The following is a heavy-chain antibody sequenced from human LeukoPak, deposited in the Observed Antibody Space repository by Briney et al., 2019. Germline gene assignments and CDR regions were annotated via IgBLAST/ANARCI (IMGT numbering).Heavy chain of an antibody. Sequence: GGSLRPSCAASGFTVSSNYMSWVRQAPGKGLEWVSVIYSGGSTYYADSVKGRFTISRDNAKNSLYLQMNSLRAEDTAVYYCAKDGGTHFDHWGQGTLVTVSS. V-gene: IGHV3-53*01. CDR3: AKDGGTHFDH. CDR1: GFTVSSNY. CDR2: IYSGGST. D-gene: IGHD1-26*01. J-gene: IGHJ4*02.